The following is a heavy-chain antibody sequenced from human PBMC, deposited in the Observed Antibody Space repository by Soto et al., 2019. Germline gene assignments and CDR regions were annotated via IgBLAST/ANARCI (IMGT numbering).Heavy chain of an antibody. CDR3: ARGLPLHRTAMVTSAYYFDY. V-gene: IGHV4-31*01. D-gene: IGHD5-18*01. CDR2: IYYSGST. J-gene: IGHJ4*02. CDR1: GGSISSGGYY. Sequence: SETLSLTCTVSGGSISSGGYYWSWIRQHPGKGLEWIGYIYYSGSTNYNPSLKSQVTISVDTSKNQFSLKLSSVTAADTAVYYCARGLPLHRTAMVTSAYYFDYWGQGTLVTVSS.